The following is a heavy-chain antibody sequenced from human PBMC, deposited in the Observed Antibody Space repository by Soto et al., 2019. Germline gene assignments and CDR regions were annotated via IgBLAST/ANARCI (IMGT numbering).Heavy chain of an antibody. J-gene: IGHJ4*02. CDR1: GYTFTNYA. V-gene: IGHV1-18*01. CDR3: ARDSQYSTSWQRFDS. D-gene: IGHD6-13*01. Sequence: QVPLVQSGVEVKKPGASVKVSCKASGYTFTNYAISWVRQAPGRGLEWMGWGNTYNGNPNYAQIFQGRITMTTDTSTGTAYMELRSLKSDDSAVYYCARDSQYSTSWQRFDSWGQGTLVTVSS. CDR2: GNTYNGNP.